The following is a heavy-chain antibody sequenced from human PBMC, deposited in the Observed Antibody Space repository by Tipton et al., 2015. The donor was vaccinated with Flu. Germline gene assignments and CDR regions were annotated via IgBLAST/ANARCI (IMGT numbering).Heavy chain of an antibody. CDR1: GFSISSGYY. CDR2: IHHSGTT. D-gene: IGHD2-2*01. CDR3: AKVYCDSTNCYAGRLQFDY. J-gene: IGHJ4*02. Sequence: TLSLTCAVSGFSISSGYYWGWIRQPPGKGLEWIGGIHHSGTTYYNPSLKSRVTMSVDTSKNQFSLKLSSVTAADTAVYYCAKVYCDSTNCYAGRLQFDYWGQGTLVTGSS. V-gene: IGHV4-38-2*01.